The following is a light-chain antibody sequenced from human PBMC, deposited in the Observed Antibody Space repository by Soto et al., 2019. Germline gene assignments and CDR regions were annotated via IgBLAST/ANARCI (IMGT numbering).Light chain of an antibody. CDR2: WAS. CDR1: QSLLYTSNNKNS. V-gene: IGKV4-1*01. Sequence: DFVVTQSPKSLAVTLGGKATLNCKSSQSLLYTSNNKNSLAWYQQKPGQPPKLIIYWASTRESGVPDRFTGSGSGTDFTLTISNLQAEDAAVYYCQQYYSTPLTFGGGTKVDI. J-gene: IGKJ4*01. CDR3: QQYYSTPLT.